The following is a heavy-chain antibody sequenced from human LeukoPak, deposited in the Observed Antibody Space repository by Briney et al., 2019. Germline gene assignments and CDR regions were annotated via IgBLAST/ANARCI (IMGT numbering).Heavy chain of an antibody. Sequence: GESLKISCQASGYSFFRYWIGWVRQMPGKGLEWMGIIYPGDSDTRYSPSFQGQVTISADRSVSTVYLQWSSLKASDTAMYYCARQNDYGNNFRGLYPFDLWGQGTMVTVSS. CDR1: GYSFFRYW. D-gene: IGHD4-17*01. CDR3: ARQNDYGNNFRGLYPFDL. V-gene: IGHV5-51*01. J-gene: IGHJ3*01. CDR2: IYPGDSDT.